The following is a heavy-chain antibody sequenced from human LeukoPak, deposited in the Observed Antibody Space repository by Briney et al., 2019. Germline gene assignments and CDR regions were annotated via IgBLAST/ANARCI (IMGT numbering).Heavy chain of an antibody. CDR1: GGSISSSIYY. J-gene: IGHJ4*02. D-gene: IGHD3-10*01. CDR3: ARRLGGSGSYYY. V-gene: IGHV4-39*01. CDR2: IYYSGST. Sequence: SETLSLTCSVSGGSISSSIYYWGWIRQPPGKGLEWIGSIYYSGSTYYNPSLKSRVTISVDASKNQFSLKLRSVTAADTAVYYCARRLGGSGSYYYWGQGTLVTVSS.